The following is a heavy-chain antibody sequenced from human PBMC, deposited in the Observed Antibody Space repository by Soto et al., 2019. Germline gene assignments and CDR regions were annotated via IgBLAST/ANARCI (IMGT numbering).Heavy chain of an antibody. CDR1: GYTFTSYG. CDR2: ISAYNGNT. V-gene: IGHV1-18*01. D-gene: IGHD3-3*01. CDR3: ARDRLERYDFWSGYYIGWFDP. J-gene: IGHJ5*02. Sequence: GASVKVSCKASGYTFTSYGISWVRQAPGQGLEWMGWISAYNGNTNYAQKLQGRVTMTTDTSTSTAYMELRSLRSDDTAVYYCARDRLERYDFWSGYYIGWFDPWGQGTLVTVSS.